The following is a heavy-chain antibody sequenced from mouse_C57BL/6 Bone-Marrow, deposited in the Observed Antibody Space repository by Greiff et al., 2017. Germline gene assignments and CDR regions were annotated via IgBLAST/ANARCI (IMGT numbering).Heavy chain of an antibody. Sequence: QVQLQQSGAELVMPGASVKLSCKASGYTFTSYWMHWVKQRPGQGLEWIGVINPGSGGTNYNEKFKGKATLTADKSSSTAYMQLSSLTSEDSAVYFGARGGLRLYFDYGGQGTTLTVSS. J-gene: IGHJ2*01. CDR3: ARGGLRLYFDY. CDR2: INPGSGGT. D-gene: IGHD2-4*01. CDR1: GYTFTSYW. V-gene: IGHV1-54*01.